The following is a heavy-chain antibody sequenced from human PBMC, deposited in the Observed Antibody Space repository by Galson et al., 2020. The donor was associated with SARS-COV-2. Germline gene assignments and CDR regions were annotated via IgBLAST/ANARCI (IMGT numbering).Heavy chain of an antibody. V-gene: IGHV1-69*10. CDR2: IIPILGIA. CDR1: GDTFSSYA. Sequence: SVKVSCKASGDTFSSYAMTWVRQAPGQGLEWMGGIIPILGIANYAQKFQDRVTITADKSTSTGYMELSSLRSEDTAVYYCARDLEYTGYDFAAFDIWGRGTMVTVSS. J-gene: IGHJ3*02. CDR3: ARDLEYTGYDFAAFDI. D-gene: IGHD5-12*01.